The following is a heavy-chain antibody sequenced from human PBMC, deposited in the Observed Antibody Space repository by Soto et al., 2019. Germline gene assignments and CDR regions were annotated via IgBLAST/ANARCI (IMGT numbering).Heavy chain of an antibody. J-gene: IGHJ5*02. V-gene: IGHV1-3*01. CDR1: GYTFTSYA. D-gene: IGHD3-3*01. CDR3: AREASESDFWSGYYLSNWFDP. CDR2: INAGNGNT. Sequence: ASVKVSCKASGYTFTSYAMHWVRQAPGQRLEWMGWINAGNGNTKYSQKFQGRVTITRDTSASTAYMELSSLRSEDTAVYYCAREASESDFWSGYYLSNWFDPWGQGTLVTVSS.